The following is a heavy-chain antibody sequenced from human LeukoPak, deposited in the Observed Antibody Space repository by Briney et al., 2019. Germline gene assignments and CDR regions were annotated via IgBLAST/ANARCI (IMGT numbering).Heavy chain of an antibody. V-gene: IGHV3-23*01. CDR3: AKDLPEADLPYYFDC. CDR2: ISGSGGST. CDR1: GFTFSSYA. D-gene: IGHD6-13*01. Sequence: GGSLRLSCAASGFTFSSYAMSWVRQAPGKGLEWVSAISGSGGSTYYGVSVRGRFTISRDNSKNMVNLQMSSLRAEDTAVYYCAKDLPEADLPYYFDCWGQGTLVTVSS. J-gene: IGHJ4*02.